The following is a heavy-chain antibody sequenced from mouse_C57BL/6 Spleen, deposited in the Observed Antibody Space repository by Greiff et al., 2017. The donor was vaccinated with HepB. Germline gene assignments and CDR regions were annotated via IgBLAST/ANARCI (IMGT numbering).Heavy chain of an antibody. J-gene: IGHJ2*01. CDR3: TRFLDN. V-gene: IGHV1-15*01. CDR1: GYTFTDYE. Sequence: QVQLKQSGAELVRPGASVTLSCKASGYTFTDYEMHWVKQTPVHGLEWIGAIDPETGGTAYNQKFKGKAILTADKSSSTAYMELRSLTSEDSAVYYCTRFLDNWGQGTTLTVSS. CDR2: IDPETGGT.